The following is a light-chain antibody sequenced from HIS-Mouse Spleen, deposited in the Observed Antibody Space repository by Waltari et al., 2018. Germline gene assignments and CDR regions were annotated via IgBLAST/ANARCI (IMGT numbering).Light chain of an antibody. V-gene: IGLV2-14*03. CDR2: DVS. Sequence: QSALTQPASVSGSPGQSITISCTGTSSDVGGSNYVSGYQQHPGKAPKLMIYDVSNLPSGVSNRFSGSKSGNTASLTISGLQAEDEADYYCSSYTSSSFNVVFGGGTKLTVL. CDR3: SSYTSSSFNVV. J-gene: IGLJ2*01. CDR1: SSDVGGSNY.